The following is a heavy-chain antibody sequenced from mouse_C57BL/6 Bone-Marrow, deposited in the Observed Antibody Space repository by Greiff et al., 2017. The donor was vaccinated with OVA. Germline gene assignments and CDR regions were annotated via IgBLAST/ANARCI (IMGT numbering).Heavy chain of an antibody. CDR1: GYTFTSYW. Sequence: QVQLQQPGAELVKPGASVKLSCKASGYTFTSYWMQWVKQRPGQGLEWIGEIDPSDSYTNYNQKFKGKATLTVDTSSSTAYMQLSSLTSEDSAVYYWAREEVDYWGQGTTLTVSS. J-gene: IGHJ2*01. V-gene: IGHV1-50*01. CDR3: AREEVDY. CDR2: IDPSDSYT.